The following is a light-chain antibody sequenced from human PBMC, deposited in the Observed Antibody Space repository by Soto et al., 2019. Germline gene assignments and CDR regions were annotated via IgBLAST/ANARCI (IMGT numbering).Light chain of an antibody. Sequence: QSVLTQPPSVSGAPGQRVTISCTGSSSNIGAGYDVHWYQQLPGTAPKLLIYVNINRPSGVPDRFSGSKSGTSASLAITGLQAEDEADYYCQSYDSSLSGHVVFGGGIKLTVL. CDR2: VNI. J-gene: IGLJ2*01. V-gene: IGLV1-40*01. CDR1: SSNIGAGYD. CDR3: QSYDSSLSGHVV.